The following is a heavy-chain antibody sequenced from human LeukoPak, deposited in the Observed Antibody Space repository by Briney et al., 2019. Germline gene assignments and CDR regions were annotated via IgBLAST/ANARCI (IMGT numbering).Heavy chain of an antibody. J-gene: IGHJ4*02. V-gene: IGHV4-34*01. CDR2: INHSGST. CDR3: ASSVTMVRGVPLDY. D-gene: IGHD3-10*01. CDR1: GGSFSGYY. Sequence: SETLSLTCAVYGGSFSGYYWSWIRQPPGKGLEWIGEINHSGSTNYNPSPKSRVTISVDTSKNQFSLKLSSVTAADTAVYYCASSVTMVRGVPLDYWGQGTLVTVSS.